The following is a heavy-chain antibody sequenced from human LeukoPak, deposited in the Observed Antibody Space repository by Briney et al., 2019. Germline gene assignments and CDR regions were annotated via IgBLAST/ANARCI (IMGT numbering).Heavy chain of an antibody. V-gene: IGHV4-61*01. CDR1: GGSVSSGSYY. D-gene: IGHD5-24*01. CDR3: AREMATTPGYFDY. Sequence: PSETLSLTCTVSGGSVSSGSYYWSWIRQPPGKGLEWIGYIYYCGSTNYNPSLKSRVTISVDTSKNQFSLKLSSVTAADTAVYYCAREMATTPGYFDYWGQGTLVTVSS. CDR2: IYYCGST. J-gene: IGHJ4*02.